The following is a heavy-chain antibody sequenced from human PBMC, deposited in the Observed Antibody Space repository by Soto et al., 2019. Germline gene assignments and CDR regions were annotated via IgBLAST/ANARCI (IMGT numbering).Heavy chain of an antibody. CDR3: ARDRGGSGWYGFDY. V-gene: IGHV3-33*01. Sequence: PGGSLSLSCAASGFTFSSFGMDWVRQAPGKGLEWVAVIWHDGSNKYYADSVKGRFTISRDNSKNTLYLQLNSLRAEDTAVYYCARDRGGSGWYGFDYWGQGTLVTVSS. D-gene: IGHD6-19*01. CDR1: GFTFSSFG. CDR2: IWHDGSNK. J-gene: IGHJ4*02.